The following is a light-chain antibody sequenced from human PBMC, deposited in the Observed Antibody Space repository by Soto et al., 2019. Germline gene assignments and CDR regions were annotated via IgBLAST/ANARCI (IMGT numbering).Light chain of an antibody. J-gene: IGKJ1*01. CDR1: QTISTY. Sequence: DIQMTQSPSSLSTSVGDRVTITCRASQTISTYLNWYQHKAGEAPKLLIYDATRLQSGVPSRFSGSGYGTDFTLTISSLQPEDFAIYYCQQYYSDPPWTFGQGTKVELK. CDR3: QQYYSDPPWT. V-gene: IGKV1-39*01. CDR2: DAT.